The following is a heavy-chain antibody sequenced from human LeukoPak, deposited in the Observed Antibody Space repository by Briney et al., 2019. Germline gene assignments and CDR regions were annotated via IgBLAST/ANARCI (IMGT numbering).Heavy chain of an antibody. D-gene: IGHD1-26*01. J-gene: IGHJ1*01. CDR3: VIAEGASGSSEYFQH. V-gene: IGHV3-21*01. CDR2: ISGSSNDK. CDR1: GLTFIRYS. Sequence: PGGSLRPSCLASGLTFIRYSMKWVRQAPGKGLEWVSSISGSSNDKHYKDSVKRRFTISRDNAKNSLFLQMNSLRAEDTAVYYCVIAEGASGSSEYFQHWGQGTLVTVSS.